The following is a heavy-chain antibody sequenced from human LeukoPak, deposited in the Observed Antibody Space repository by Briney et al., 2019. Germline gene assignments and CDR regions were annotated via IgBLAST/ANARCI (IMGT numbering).Heavy chain of an antibody. J-gene: IGHJ4*02. CDR2: IYYSGST. D-gene: IGHD6-13*01. V-gene: IGHV4-59*01. CDR3: ARVTGYRIEDYFDY. Sequence: SETLSLTCTVSGGSISSYYWSWIRQPPGKGLEWIGYIYYSGSTNYNPSLKSRVTISVDTSKNQFSLKLRSVTAADTAVYYCARVTGYRIEDYFDYWGQGTLVTVSS. CDR1: GGSISSYY.